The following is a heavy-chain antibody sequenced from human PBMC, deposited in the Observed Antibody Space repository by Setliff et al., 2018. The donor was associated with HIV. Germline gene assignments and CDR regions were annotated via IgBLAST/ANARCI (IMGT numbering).Heavy chain of an antibody. D-gene: IGHD3-10*01. CDR2: INPNNGGT. V-gene: IGHV1-2*02. CDR3: ARPATYGTLDAFDI. Sequence: ASVKVSCKASGYTFTGYYMHWVRQAPGQGLEWMGWINPNNGGTNYAQKFQGRVTMTRDTSISTAYMELSSLRSEDTAVYYCARPATYGTLDAFDIWGQGTMVTVSS. J-gene: IGHJ3*02. CDR1: GYTFTGYY.